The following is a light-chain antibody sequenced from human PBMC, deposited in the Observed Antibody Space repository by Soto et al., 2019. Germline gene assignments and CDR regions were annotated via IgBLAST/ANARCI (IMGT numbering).Light chain of an antibody. J-gene: IGKJ1*01. Sequence: AIRMTQSPSSFSASTGDRVTITCRASQGISSYLAWYQQEPGKAPKLLIYAASSLQSGLPSRFSGSGSGTDFTLTVTSLQPEDFATYFCQQYDKYSTFGHGTKVDVK. CDR1: QGISSY. CDR2: AAS. CDR3: QQYDKYST. V-gene: IGKV1-8*01.